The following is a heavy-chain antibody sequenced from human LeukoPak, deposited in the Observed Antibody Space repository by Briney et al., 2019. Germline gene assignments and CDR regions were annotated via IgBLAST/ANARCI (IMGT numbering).Heavy chain of an antibody. J-gene: IGHJ6*03. CDR1: GGSMSSHY. CDR3: ARDLTGTNYYYYYMDV. D-gene: IGHD1/OR15-1a*01. CDR2: IYYSGST. V-gene: IGHV4-39*07. Sequence: PSETLSLTCTVSGGSMSSHYWGWIRQPPGKGLEWIGSIYYSGSTYYNPSLKSRVTISVDTSKNQFSLKLSSVTAADTAVYYCARDLTGTNYYYYYMDVWGKGTTVTVSS.